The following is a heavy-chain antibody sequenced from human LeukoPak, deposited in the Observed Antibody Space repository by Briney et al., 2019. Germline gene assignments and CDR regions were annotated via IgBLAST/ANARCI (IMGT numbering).Heavy chain of an antibody. D-gene: IGHD2-21*01. CDR3: ARDHRGIYSPFDY. Sequence: GGSLRLSRAASGFTFDDYGMSWVRQAPGKGLEWVSGINWNGGSTGYADSVKGRFTISRDNAKNTLYLQMNSLRAEDTAVYYCARDHRGIYSPFDYWGQGTLVTVSS. CDR2: INWNGGST. V-gene: IGHV3-20*04. J-gene: IGHJ4*02. CDR1: GFTFDDYG.